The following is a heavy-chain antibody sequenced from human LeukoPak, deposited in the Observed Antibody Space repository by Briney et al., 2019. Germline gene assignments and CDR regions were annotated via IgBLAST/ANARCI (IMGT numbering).Heavy chain of an antibody. J-gene: IGHJ4*02. CDR1: GFTFSSLH. D-gene: IGHD2-15*01. Sequence: GGSLRLSCAASGFTFSSLHMTWVRQAPGKGLEWVSSISSSSSYIYYADSVKGRFTISRDNAKNSLYLQMNSLRAEDTAVYYCARAPLRYFDYWGQGTLVTVSS. CDR2: ISSSSSYI. CDR3: ARAPLRYFDY. V-gene: IGHV3-21*01.